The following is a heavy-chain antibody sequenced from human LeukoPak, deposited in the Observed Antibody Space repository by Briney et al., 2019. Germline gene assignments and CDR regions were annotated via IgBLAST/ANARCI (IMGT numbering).Heavy chain of an antibody. Sequence: GASVKVSCKASGYTFTGYYMHWVRQAPGQGLEWMGWISAYNGNTNYAQKLQGRVTMTTDTSTSTAYMELRSLRSDDTAVYYCARGDFWSGYYPNGFDYWGQGTLVTVSS. CDR3: ARGDFWSGYYPNGFDY. V-gene: IGHV1-18*04. CDR1: GYTFTGYY. J-gene: IGHJ4*02. CDR2: ISAYNGNT. D-gene: IGHD3-3*01.